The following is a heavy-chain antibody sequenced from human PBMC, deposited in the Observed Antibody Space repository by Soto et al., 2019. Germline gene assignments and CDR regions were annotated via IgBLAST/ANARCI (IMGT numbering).Heavy chain of an antibody. J-gene: IGHJ4*02. V-gene: IGHV3-48*01. CDR3: TSSASPDAY. Sequence: VQLVESGGGLVQPGGSLRLSCVASGFDFNSYSMNWVRQAPGKGLEWISYINSGSTSVFYADSVKGRFTISRDNAKNSPYLQMNSLRAEDTAVYYCTSSASPDAYWGQGTLVTVSS. D-gene: IGHD1-26*01. CDR2: INSGSTSV. CDR1: GFDFNSYS.